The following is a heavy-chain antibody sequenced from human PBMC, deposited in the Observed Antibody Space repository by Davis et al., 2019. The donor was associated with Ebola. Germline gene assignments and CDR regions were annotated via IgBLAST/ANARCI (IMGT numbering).Heavy chain of an antibody. V-gene: IGHV1-69*13. J-gene: IGHJ3*02. Sequence: SVKVSCKASGGTFSSYAISWVRQAPGQGLEWMGGIIPIFGTANYAQKFQGRVTITADESTSTAYMELSSLRSEDTAVYYCARKDYYDSSGYYYQERAFDIWGQGTMVTVSS. CDR3: ARKDYYDSSGYYYQERAFDI. D-gene: IGHD3-22*01. CDR1: GGTFSSYA. CDR2: IIPIFGTA.